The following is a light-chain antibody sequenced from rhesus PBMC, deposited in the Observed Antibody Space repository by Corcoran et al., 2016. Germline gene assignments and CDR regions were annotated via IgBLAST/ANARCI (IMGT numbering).Light chain of an antibody. Sequence: DIVMTQTPLSLPVTPGEPASISCWSSQSLLDSVDGNTSLAWYLQKPGQSPQPSIYEVSNRASGVPDRFRGKGSDTDCTLKISRVEAEDVGVYYCMQGIGYPFTFGPGTKLDIK. J-gene: IGKJ3*01. CDR3: MQGIGYPFT. CDR2: EVS. V-gene: IGKV2S20*01. CDR1: QSLLDSVDGNTS.